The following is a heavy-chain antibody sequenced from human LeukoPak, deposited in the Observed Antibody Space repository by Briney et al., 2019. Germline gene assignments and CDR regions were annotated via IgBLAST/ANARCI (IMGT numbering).Heavy chain of an antibody. V-gene: IGHV1-2*02. J-gene: IGHJ6*02. CDR2: INPNSGGT. Sequence: ASVKVSCEASGYTFTGYYIHWVRQAPGQGLEWLGWINPNSGGTNYAQKCQGRVTMTRGTSISTAYMELSRLRSDDTAVYYCARGNYGDYYGMDVWGQGTTVTVSS. D-gene: IGHD3-10*01. CDR3: ARGNYGDYYGMDV. CDR1: GYTFTGYY.